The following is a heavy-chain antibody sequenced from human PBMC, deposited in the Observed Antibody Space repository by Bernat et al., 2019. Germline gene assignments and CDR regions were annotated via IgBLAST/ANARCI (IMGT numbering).Heavy chain of an antibody. V-gene: IGHV1-3*01. D-gene: IGHD6-6*01. J-gene: IGHJ3*02. CDR2: INAGNGNT. CDR3: ATPSGYSSSWTDAFDI. Sequence: VRQAPGQRLEWMGWINAGNGNTKYSQKFQGRVTITRDTSASTAYMELSSLRSEDTAVYYCATPSGYSSSWTDAFDIWGQGTMVTVSS.